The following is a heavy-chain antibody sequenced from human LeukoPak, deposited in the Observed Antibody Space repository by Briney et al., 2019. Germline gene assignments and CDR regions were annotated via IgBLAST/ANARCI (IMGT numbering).Heavy chain of an antibody. CDR1: GFTFSSYW. D-gene: IGHD2-15*01. V-gene: IGHV3-7*01. CDR3: ARDIVEPYYYGMDV. Sequence: GGSQRLSCAASGFTFSSYWMSWVRQAPGKGLEWVANIKQDGSEKYYVDSVKGRFTISRDNAKNSLYLQMNSLRAEDTALYYCARDIVEPYYYGMDVWGQGTTVTVSS. CDR2: IKQDGSEK. J-gene: IGHJ6*02.